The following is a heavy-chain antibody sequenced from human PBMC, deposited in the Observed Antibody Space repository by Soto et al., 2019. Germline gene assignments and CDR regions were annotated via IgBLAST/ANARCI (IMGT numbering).Heavy chain of an antibody. Sequence: GGSLRLSCAASGFTFSIYAMSWVRQAPGKGLEWVSAISDSGDKTYYADSVKGRFTVSRDNSKNTLYLQMNSLRAEDTAVYYCAKDANYFDTTAYYVYYWGQGTLVTVSS. CDR1: GFTFSIYA. D-gene: IGHD3-22*01. J-gene: IGHJ4*02. V-gene: IGHV3-23*01. CDR3: AKDANYFDTTAYYVYY. CDR2: ISDSGDKT.